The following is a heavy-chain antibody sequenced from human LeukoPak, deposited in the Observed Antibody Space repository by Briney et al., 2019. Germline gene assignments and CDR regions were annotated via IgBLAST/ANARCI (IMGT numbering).Heavy chain of an antibody. Sequence: GGSLRLSCAASGFTFSSYGMHWVRQAPGKGLEWVAFIRYDGSNKYYADSVKGRFTISRDNSKNTLYLEMNSLRSEDTAVYYCARSVLLWFGETYNWFDPWGQGTLVTVSS. D-gene: IGHD3-10*01. J-gene: IGHJ5*02. CDR2: IRYDGSNK. CDR3: ARSVLLWFGETYNWFDP. CDR1: GFTFSSYG. V-gene: IGHV3-30*02.